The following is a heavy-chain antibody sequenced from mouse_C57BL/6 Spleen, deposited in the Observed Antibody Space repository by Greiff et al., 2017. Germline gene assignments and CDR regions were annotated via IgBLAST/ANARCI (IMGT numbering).Heavy chain of an antibody. J-gene: IGHJ3*01. CDR3: ARMGGLLQAWFAY. CDR2: IYPGSGST. V-gene: IGHV1-55*01. Sequence: QVQLQQPGAELVKPGASVKMSCKASGYTFTSYWITWVKQRPGQGLEWIGDIYPGSGSTNYNEKFKSKATLTVDTSSSTAYMQLSSLTSEDSAVYYCARMGGLLQAWFAYWGQGTLVTVSA. CDR1: GYTFTSYW. D-gene: IGHD2-3*01.